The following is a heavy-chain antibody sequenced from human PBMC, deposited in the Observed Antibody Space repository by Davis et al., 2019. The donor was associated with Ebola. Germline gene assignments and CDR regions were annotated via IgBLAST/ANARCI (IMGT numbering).Heavy chain of an antibody. Sequence: PGGSLRFSCAASGFTFSSYAMSWVRQAPGKGLEWVSGISGSGGSTYYADSVKGRFTISRDNSKNTLYLQMNSLRAEDTAVYYCAKAPSYSGSYRPAVDYWGQGTLVTVSS. J-gene: IGHJ4*02. CDR2: ISGSGGST. CDR3: AKAPSYSGSYRPAVDY. CDR1: GFTFSSYA. V-gene: IGHV3-23*01. D-gene: IGHD1-26*01.